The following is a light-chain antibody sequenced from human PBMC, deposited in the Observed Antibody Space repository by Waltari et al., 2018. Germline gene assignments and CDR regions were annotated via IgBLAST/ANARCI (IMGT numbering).Light chain of an antibody. CDR2: DIS. J-gene: IGKJ5*01. CDR3: QQRSVWPPVT. V-gene: IGKV3-11*01. Sequence: IVLTQSPGTLSVFPGERATLSCRASQSVGRYLAWYQQRPGQAPRLLIYDISTRATGVPARFSGSVSGTDFTLTISSPEPEDSAVYYCQQRSVWPPVTFGPGTRLEIK. CDR1: QSVGRY.